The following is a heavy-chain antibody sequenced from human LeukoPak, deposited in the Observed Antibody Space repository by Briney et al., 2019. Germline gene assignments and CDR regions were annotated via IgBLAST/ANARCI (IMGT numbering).Heavy chain of an antibody. CDR3: AKDIGYYYGMDV. Sequence: GGSLRLSCAASGFTFDDCAMHWVRQAPGKGLEWVSGISWNSGSIGYADSVKGRFTISRDNAKNSLYLQMNSLRAEDTALYYCAKDIGYYYGMDVWGQGTTVTVSS. V-gene: IGHV3-9*01. CDR1: GFTFDDCA. CDR2: ISWNSGSI. J-gene: IGHJ6*02.